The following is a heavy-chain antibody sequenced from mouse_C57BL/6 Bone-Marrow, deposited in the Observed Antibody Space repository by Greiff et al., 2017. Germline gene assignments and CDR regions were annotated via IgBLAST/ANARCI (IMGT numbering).Heavy chain of an antibody. CDR1: GYTFTSYW. Sequence: QVQLQQPGTELVKPGASVKLSCKASGYTFTSYWMHWVKQRPGQGLEWIGNINPSNGGTNYNEKFKSKATITADTSSNTAYLQLSSLTSEDTAVYYCTTWGVTTVYYAMDYWGQGTSVTVSS. J-gene: IGHJ4*01. CDR3: TTWGVTTVYYAMDY. V-gene: IGHV1-53*01. D-gene: IGHD2-2*01. CDR2: INPSNGGT.